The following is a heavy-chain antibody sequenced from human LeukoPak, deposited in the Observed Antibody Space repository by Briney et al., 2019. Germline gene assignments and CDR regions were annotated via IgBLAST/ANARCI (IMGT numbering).Heavy chain of an antibody. CDR1: GFTFSSYW. CDR2: IKTDGSTT. CDR3: AKDRYDFWSGYD. Sequence: GGSLRLSCAASGFTFSSYWMHWVRQAPGKGLVWVSRIKTDGSTTSYADSVKGRFTISRDNSKNTLYLQMNSLRAEDTAVYYCAKDRYDFWSGYDWGQGTLVTVSS. V-gene: IGHV3-74*01. J-gene: IGHJ4*02. D-gene: IGHD3-3*01.